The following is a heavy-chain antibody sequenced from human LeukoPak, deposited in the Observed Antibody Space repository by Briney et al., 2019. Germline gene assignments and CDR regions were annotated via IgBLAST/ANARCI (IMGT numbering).Heavy chain of an antibody. V-gene: IGHV4-34*01. CDR3: ARGRGAYDSSGYYDY. CDR2: INHSGST. CDR1: GGSFSGYY. Sequence: PSETLSLTCAVYGGSFSGYYWSWIRQPPGKGLEWIGEINHSGSTNYNPSLKSRVTISVDTSKNQFSLKLSSVTAADTAVYYCARGRGAYDSSGYYDYWGQGTLVTVSS. J-gene: IGHJ4*02. D-gene: IGHD3-22*01.